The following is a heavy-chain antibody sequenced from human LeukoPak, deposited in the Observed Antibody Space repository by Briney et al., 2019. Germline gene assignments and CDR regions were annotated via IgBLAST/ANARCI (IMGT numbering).Heavy chain of an antibody. CDR3: ARVLYGYDSSGYPFDY. J-gene: IGHJ4*02. D-gene: IGHD3-22*01. CDR2: INPNSGGT. CDR1: GYTFTGYY. V-gene: IGHV1-2*02. Sequence: ASVKVSCKASGYTFTGYYMHWVRQAPGQGLEWMGWINPNSGGTNYAQKFQGRVTMTRDTSISTAYMELSRLRSDDTAVYYCARVLYGYDSSGYPFDYWGQGTLVTVSS.